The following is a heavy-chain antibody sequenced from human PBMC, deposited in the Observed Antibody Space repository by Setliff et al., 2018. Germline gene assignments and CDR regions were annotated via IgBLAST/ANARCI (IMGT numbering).Heavy chain of an antibody. V-gene: IGHV1-18*01. Sequence: ASVKVSCKTSGFSFSTFGFSWVRQAPGQGLEWMGWISPYSGESNYAQKFQDRLTVTADTSTKTTYMELRSLTSDDTAVYYCTRSRAPSVVLAADFEFWGQGSPVTVSS. D-gene: IGHD2-21*01. CDR2: ISPYSGES. CDR3: TRSRAPSVVLAADFEF. CDR1: GFSFSTFG. J-gene: IGHJ4*02.